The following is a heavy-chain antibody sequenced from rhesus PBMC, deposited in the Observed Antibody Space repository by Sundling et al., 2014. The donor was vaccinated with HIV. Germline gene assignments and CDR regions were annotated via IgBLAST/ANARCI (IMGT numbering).Heavy chain of an antibody. V-gene: IGHV3-184*01. Sequence: EVQLVESGGGVVQPGGSLRLSCAASGFTFRNYFMSWVRQAPGKGPEWVGFIRSKPYGGTAEYAASVKGRFSLSRDDSKSIAYLQMNSLRTEDTAVYHCTRVYFYSGSLLTSYGLDSWGQGVVVTVSS. CDR3: TRVYFYSGSLLTSYGLDS. CDR1: GFTFRNYF. D-gene: IGHD3-16*01. CDR2: IRSKPYGGTA. J-gene: IGHJ6*01.